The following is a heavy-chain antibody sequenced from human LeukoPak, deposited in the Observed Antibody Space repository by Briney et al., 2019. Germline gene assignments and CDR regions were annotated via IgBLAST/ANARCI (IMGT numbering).Heavy chain of an antibody. J-gene: IGHJ4*02. V-gene: IGHV3-48*02. CDR2: IGSSGRTI. CDR3: ERDTVHPSGYLDY. Sequence: GRSLRLSCTASGFTLSRYSMYRVRQAPGKGLEWVSYIGSSGRTIYYADSVKGRLSISRDNAKNSVYLQMNSLRDEDTAVYYCERDTVHPSGYLDYWGQGTLVTVSS. D-gene: IGHD4-17*01. CDR1: GFTLSRYS.